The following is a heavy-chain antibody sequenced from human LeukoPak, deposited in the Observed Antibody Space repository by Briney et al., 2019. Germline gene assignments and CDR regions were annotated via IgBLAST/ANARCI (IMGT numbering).Heavy chain of an antibody. Sequence: GGSLRLSCVASGFTFSIYWMYSVRQAPGKGLVWVSRISSDGSTTTYADSVKGRFTVSRDNAKNTLYLQMDSLRAEDTAVYYCARVFWTGYTTDYWGQGTLVTVSS. CDR3: ARVFWTGYTTDY. CDR1: GFTFSIYW. J-gene: IGHJ4*02. V-gene: IGHV3-74*01. D-gene: IGHD3/OR15-3a*01. CDR2: ISSDGSTT.